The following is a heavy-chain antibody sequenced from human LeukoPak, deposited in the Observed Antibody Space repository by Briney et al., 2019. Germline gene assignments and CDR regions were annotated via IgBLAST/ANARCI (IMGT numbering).Heavy chain of an antibody. V-gene: IGHV1-8*02. J-gene: IGHJ5*02. CDR3: ARGAPYVQPKRSIAARSSLPRKLYWFDP. Sequence: GASVKVSCKASGYTFTSYGINWVRQATGQGLEWMGWMNPNSGNTGYAQKFQGRVTMTRNTSISTAYMELSSLRSEDTAVYYCARGAPYVQPKRSIAARSSLPRKLYWFDPWGQGTLVTVSS. CDR2: MNPNSGNT. D-gene: IGHD6-6*01. CDR1: GYTFTSYG.